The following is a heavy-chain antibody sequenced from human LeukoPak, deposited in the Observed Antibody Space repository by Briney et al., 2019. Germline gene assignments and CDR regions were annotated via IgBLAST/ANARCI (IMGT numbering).Heavy chain of an antibody. Sequence: VASVKVSCKASGYSFTSYYIHWVRQAPREGLEWMGIINPGGGSTTYAQKLQGRVTMTRDTSANTVYMELSTLRIADTAVYYCARDGDDLDVWGQGTTVTVSS. CDR3: ARDGDDLDV. J-gene: IGHJ6*02. V-gene: IGHV1-46*01. CDR1: GYSFTSYY. CDR2: INPGGGST. D-gene: IGHD3-10*01.